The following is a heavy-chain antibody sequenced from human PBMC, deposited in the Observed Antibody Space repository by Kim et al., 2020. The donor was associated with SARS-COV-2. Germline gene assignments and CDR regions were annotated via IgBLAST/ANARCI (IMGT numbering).Heavy chain of an antibody. CDR2: ISAYNGYT. Sequence: ASVKVSCKASGYTFTNYGISWVRQAPGQGLEWMGWISAYNGYTNYAQKLQGRVTMTTDTSTTTVYMELGSLRPDDTAVYYRARGPVVRGVMGLISPYYYY. CDR3: ARGPVVRGVMGLISPYYYY. D-gene: IGHD3-10*01. V-gene: IGHV1-18*01. CDR1: GYTFTNYG. J-gene: IGHJ6*01.